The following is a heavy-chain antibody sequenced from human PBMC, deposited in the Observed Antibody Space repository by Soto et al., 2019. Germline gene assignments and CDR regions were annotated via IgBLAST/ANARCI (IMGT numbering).Heavy chain of an antibody. CDR3: ARARVYATGPLDF. D-gene: IGHD6-13*01. CDR2: ISSSSDYI. Sequence: LRLSCAASGFTFTSYTMSWVRQAPGKGPEWVSSISSSSDYIYYADSMKGRVTISRDNAKNSLFLDMNSLTGEDTAVYYCARARVYATGPLDFWGQGTLVTVSS. V-gene: IGHV3-21*06. CDR1: GFTFTSYT. J-gene: IGHJ4*02.